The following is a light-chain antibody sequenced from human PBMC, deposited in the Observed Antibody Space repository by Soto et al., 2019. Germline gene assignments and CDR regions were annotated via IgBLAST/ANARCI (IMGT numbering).Light chain of an antibody. CDR3: QQYGSSSWT. CDR2: GAS. Sequence: EIVMTQSPATLSVSPGERATLSCRASESVSSNLAWYQLKPGQAPRVLIYGASTRATGIPARFSGSGSGTEFTLTINSLQSEDFAVYYCQQYGSSSWTFGQGTKVDIK. V-gene: IGKV3-15*01. J-gene: IGKJ1*01. CDR1: ESVSSN.